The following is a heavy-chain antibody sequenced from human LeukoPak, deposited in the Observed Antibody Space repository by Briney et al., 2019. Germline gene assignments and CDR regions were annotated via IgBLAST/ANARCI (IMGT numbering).Heavy chain of an antibody. Sequence: GGSLRLSCAASGFTFSSYSMNWVRQAPGKGLEWVSYISSSSSTIYYADSVKGRFTISRDNAKNSLYLQMNSLRAEDTAVYYCARDGSSSAFDVWGPGTMVTVSS. V-gene: IGHV3-48*01. CDR3: ARDGSSSAFDV. CDR1: GFTFSSYS. CDR2: ISSSSSTI. D-gene: IGHD2-15*01. J-gene: IGHJ3*01.